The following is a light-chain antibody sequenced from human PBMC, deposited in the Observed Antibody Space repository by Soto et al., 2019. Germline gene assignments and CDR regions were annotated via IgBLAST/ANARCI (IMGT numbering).Light chain of an antibody. CDR2: LEGSGSY. CDR3: ETWDSNTRV. V-gene: IGLV4-60*02. CDR1: SGDSFYI. J-gene: IGLJ1*01. Sequence: QAVVIQSSSASASLGSSVKVTCTLSSGDSFYIIAWHQQHPGKAPRYLMKLEGSGSYTKGSGVPDRFSGSSSGADRYLTISNLQFEDEADYYCETWDSNTRVFGSGTKLTVL.